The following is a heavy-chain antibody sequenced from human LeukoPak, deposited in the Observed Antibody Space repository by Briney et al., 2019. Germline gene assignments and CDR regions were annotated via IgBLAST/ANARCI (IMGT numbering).Heavy chain of an antibody. CDR3: AGASRVRLDY. V-gene: IGHV4-59*01. J-gene: IGHJ4*02. CDR2: IYNSGST. Sequence: PSETLSLTCTVSGGSLSSNYWSWIRQPPGKGLEWIGYIYNSGSTIYNPSLKSRVSISVDTSKDQFSLKLSSVTAADTAVYYCAGASRVRLDYWGQGTLVTVSS. CDR1: GGSLSSNY. D-gene: IGHD4/OR15-4a*01.